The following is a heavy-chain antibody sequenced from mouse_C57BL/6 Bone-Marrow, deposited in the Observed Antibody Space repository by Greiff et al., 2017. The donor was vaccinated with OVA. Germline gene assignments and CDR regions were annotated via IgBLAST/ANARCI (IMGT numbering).Heavy chain of an antibody. CDR3: ARQLRLRRFAY. D-gene: IGHD3-2*02. V-gene: IGHV5-6*01. CDR2: ISSGGSYT. Sequence: DVQLVESGGDLVKPGGSLKLSCAASGFTFSSYGMSWVRQTPDKRLEWVATISSGGSYTYYPDSVKGRFTISRDNAKNTLYLQMSSLKSEDTAMYYCARQLRLRRFAYWGQGTLVTVSA. J-gene: IGHJ3*01. CDR1: GFTFSSYG.